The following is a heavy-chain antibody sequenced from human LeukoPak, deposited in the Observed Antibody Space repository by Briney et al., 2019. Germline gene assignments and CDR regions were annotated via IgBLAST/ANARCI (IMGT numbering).Heavy chain of an antibody. CDR2: IYHSGTT. V-gene: IGHV4-38-2*02. Sequence: KTSETLPLTCTVSDYSISSHYYWGWIRQPPGKGLEWIGSIYHSGTTYYNPSLKSRVTISVATSKNQFSLRLSSVTAADTAVYYCARLVGRRSRWYLYYYYMDVWGKGTTVTISS. CDR1: DYSISSHYY. J-gene: IGHJ6*03. D-gene: IGHD6-13*01. CDR3: ARLVGRRSRWYLYYYYMDV.